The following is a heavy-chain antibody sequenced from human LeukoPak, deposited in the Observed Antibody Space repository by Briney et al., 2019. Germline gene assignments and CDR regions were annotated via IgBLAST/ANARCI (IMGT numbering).Heavy chain of an antibody. D-gene: IGHD4-17*01. J-gene: IGHJ6*03. CDR1: GYTFTGYY. CDR2: INPNSGGT. CDR3: AREPTVTTGGYYYYYMDV. V-gene: IGHV1-2*06. Sequence: ASVKVSYKASGYTFTGYYMHWVRQAPGQGLEWMGRINPNSGGTNYAQKFQGRVTMTRDTSISTAYMELSRLRSDDTAVYYCAREPTVTTGGYYYYYMDVWGKGTTVTVSS.